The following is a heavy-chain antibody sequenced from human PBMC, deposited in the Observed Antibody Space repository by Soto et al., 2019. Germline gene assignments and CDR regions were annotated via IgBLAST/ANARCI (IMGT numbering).Heavy chain of an antibody. Sequence: PSETLSLTCTVSGGSISSYYWSWIRQPPGKGLEWIGYIYYSGSTNYNPSLKSRVTISVDTSKNQFSLKLSSVTAADTAVYYCAREYGSGDFGMDVWGQGTTVTVSS. V-gene: IGHV4-59*01. CDR2: IYYSGST. CDR1: GGSISSYY. D-gene: IGHD3-10*01. CDR3: AREYGSGDFGMDV. J-gene: IGHJ6*02.